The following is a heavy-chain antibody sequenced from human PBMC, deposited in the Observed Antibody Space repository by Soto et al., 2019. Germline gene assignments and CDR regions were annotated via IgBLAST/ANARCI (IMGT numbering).Heavy chain of an antibody. J-gene: IGHJ3*02. CDR3: AIGTQGTYEYIWGSYRYADEAFDI. CDR1: GDTFTGYN. Sequence: SVPISWEASGDTFTGYNMHGVRQAPGPGRAWLGLIHPSGSSTSYAQKFQGRVHMTRDKSPSAVYMELSRLRSEDTAVYYCAIGTQGTYEYIWGSYRYADEAFDIWGQGTMVTVSS. D-gene: IGHD3-16*02. V-gene: IGHV1-46*03. CDR2: IHPSGSST.